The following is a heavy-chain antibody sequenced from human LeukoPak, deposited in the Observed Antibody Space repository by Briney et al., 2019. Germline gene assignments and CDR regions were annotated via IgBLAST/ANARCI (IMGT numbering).Heavy chain of an antibody. CDR1: GGTFSSYA. D-gene: IGHD1-7*01. CDR2: IIPILGIA. V-gene: IGHV1-69*04. J-gene: IGHJ4*02. Sequence: SVKVSCKASGGTFSSYAISWVRQAPGQGLEWTGRIIPILGIANYAQKFQGRVTITADKSTSTAYMELSSLRSEDTAVYYCARVHWNYYFDYWGQGTLVTVSS. CDR3: ARVHWNYYFDY.